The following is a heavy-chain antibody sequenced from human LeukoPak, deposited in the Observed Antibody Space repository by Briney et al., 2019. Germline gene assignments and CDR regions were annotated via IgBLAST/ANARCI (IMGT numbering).Heavy chain of an antibody. D-gene: IGHD2-2*01. CDR3: AREGFTSSWLYYYYYMDV. Sequence: GGSLRLSCAASGFTFSNYGIHRVRQAPGKGLEWVAVISYDGRNKYYADSVRGRFTISRDNSKNGLFLQMNSLRPEDTAIYYCAREGFTSSWLYYYYYMDVWGKGTTVTVSS. V-gene: IGHV3-30*04. CDR1: GFTFSNYG. J-gene: IGHJ6*03. CDR2: ISYDGRNK.